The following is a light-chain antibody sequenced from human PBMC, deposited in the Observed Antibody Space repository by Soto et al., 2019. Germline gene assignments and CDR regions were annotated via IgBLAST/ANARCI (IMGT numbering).Light chain of an antibody. V-gene: IGLV2-8*01. CDR1: SXDVGGYNY. CDR2: EVS. J-gene: IGLJ1*01. CDR3: QSSDSSLNV. Sequence: QSVLTQPPSASGSPGQSVTISCTGTSXDVGGYNYVSWYQQHPGKAPKLMIYEVSKRPSGVPDRFSGSKSGNTASLTVSGLQAEDEADYYCQSSDSSLNVFGTGTKVTVL.